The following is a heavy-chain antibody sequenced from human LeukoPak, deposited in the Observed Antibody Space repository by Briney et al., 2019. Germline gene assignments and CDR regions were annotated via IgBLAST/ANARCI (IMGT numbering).Heavy chain of an antibody. J-gene: IGHJ4*02. D-gene: IGHD6-19*01. Sequence: GASVKVSCKASGYTFTSYDINWERQATGQGLEWMGWMNPNSGNTGYAQKFQGRVTMTRNTSISTAYMELSSLRSEDTAVYYCVGIAVAATFDYWGQGTLVTVSS. CDR1: GYTFTSYD. CDR3: VGIAVAATFDY. CDR2: MNPNSGNT. V-gene: IGHV1-8*01.